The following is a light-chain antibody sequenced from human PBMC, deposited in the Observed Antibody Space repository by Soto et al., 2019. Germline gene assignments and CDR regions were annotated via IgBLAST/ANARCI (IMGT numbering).Light chain of an antibody. CDR2: DVS. J-gene: IGLJ1*01. Sequence: QSVLTQPASVSGSPGQSITISCTGTSSDVGGYKYASWYQQYPGKAPKLMIYDVSNRPSGVSNRFSGSKSGNTASLTISGLQAEDEADYYCSSYTSSSSYVFGTGTKVTVL. CDR1: SSDVGGYKY. CDR3: SSYTSSSSYV. V-gene: IGLV2-14*03.